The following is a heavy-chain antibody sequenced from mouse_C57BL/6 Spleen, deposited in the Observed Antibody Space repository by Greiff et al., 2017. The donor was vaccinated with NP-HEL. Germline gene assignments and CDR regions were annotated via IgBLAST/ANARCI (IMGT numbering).Heavy chain of an antibody. D-gene: IGHD2-4*01. Sequence: EVLLVESGGGLVKPGGSLKLSCAASGFTFSSYAMSWVRQTPEKRLEWVATISDGGSYTYYPDNVKGRFTISRDNAKNNLYLQMSHLKSEDTAMYYCARDPYDYGGTWFAYWGQGTLVTVSA. J-gene: IGHJ3*01. CDR1: GFTFSSYA. V-gene: IGHV5-4*01. CDR2: ISDGGSYT. CDR3: ARDPYDYGGTWFAY.